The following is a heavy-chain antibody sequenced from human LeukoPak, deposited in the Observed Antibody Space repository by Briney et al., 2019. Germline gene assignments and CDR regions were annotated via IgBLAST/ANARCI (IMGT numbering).Heavy chain of an antibody. CDR2: INPSGGST. CDR1: GYTFTSYY. D-gene: IGHD3-10*01. Sequence: ASVKVSCKASGYTFTSYYMHWVRQAPGQGLEWMGIINPSGGSTSYAQKFQGRVTMTRDTSTSTVYMELSSLRSEDTAVYYCARVHTYYYGSGSYLSDYWGQGTLVTVSS. V-gene: IGHV1-46*01. J-gene: IGHJ4*02. CDR3: ARVHTYYYGSGSYLSDY.